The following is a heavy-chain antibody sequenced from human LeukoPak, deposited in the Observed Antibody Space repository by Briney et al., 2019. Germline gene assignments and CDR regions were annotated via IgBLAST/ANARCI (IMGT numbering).Heavy chain of an antibody. Sequence: SETLSLTCTVSGGSISSHGYYWSWIRQHPGKGLEWIGYIYDSGSTSYNSSLKSRITISVDTSKNQFSLKLSSVTAADTAVYYCARGRRGAIDYWGQGTLVTVSS. CDR1: GGSISSHGYY. D-gene: IGHD1-26*01. V-gene: IGHV4-31*03. J-gene: IGHJ4*02. CDR2: IYDSGST. CDR3: ARGRRGAIDY.